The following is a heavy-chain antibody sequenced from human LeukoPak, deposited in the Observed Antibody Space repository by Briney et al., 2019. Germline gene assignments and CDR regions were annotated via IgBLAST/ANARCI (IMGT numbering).Heavy chain of an antibody. CDR3: ARDLYYYGSGSYLRYYYYMDV. V-gene: IGHV1-2*02. Sequence: ASVKVSCKASGYTFTGYYMHWVRQAPGQGLEWMGWINPNSGGTNYAQKFQGRVTMTRDTSISTAYMELSRLRSDDTAVYYCARDLYYYGSGSYLRYYYYMDVWGKGTTVTVSS. D-gene: IGHD3-10*01. CDR1: GYTFTGYY. J-gene: IGHJ6*03. CDR2: INPNSGGT.